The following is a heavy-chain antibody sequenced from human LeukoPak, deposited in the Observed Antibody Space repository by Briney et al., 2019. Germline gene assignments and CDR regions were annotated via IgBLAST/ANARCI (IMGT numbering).Heavy chain of an antibody. V-gene: IGHV4-4*07. Sequence: PSETLSLTCTVSGGSISSYYWSWIRQPAGKGLEWIGRIYTSGSTNYNPSLKSRVTMSVDTSKNQFSLKLSSVTAADTAVYYCARVISGELPTNNWSDPWGQGTLVTVSS. D-gene: IGHD1-26*01. CDR3: ARVISGELPTNNWSDP. CDR1: GGSISSYY. CDR2: IYTSGST. J-gene: IGHJ5*02.